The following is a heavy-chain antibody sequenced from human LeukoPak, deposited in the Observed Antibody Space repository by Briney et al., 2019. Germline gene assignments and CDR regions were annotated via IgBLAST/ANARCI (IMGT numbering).Heavy chain of an antibody. CDR1: GGSISSSSYY. V-gene: IGHV4-39*07. CDR2: IYYSGST. J-gene: IGHJ4*02. D-gene: IGHD1-1*01. Sequence: PSETLSLTCTVSGGSISSSSYYWGWIRQPPGKGLEWIGSIYYSGSTYYNPSLKSRVTISVDTSKNQFSLKLSSVTAADTAVYYCARVFGSNDGFDYWGQGTLVTVSS. CDR3: ARVFGSNDGFDY.